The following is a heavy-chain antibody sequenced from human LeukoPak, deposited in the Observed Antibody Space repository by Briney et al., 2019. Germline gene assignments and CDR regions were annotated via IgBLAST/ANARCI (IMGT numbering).Heavy chain of an antibody. CDR3: AKDISPASYYYGMDV. CDR1: GFTFSSYA. V-gene: IGHV3-23*01. CDR2: ISGSGGST. Sequence: GGSLRLSCAASGFTFSSYAMSWVRQAPGKGLEWVSVISGSGGSTYYADSVKGRFTISRDNSKNTLFLQMNSLSAEDTAVYYCAKDISPASYYYGMDVWGQGITVTVSS. J-gene: IGHJ6*02.